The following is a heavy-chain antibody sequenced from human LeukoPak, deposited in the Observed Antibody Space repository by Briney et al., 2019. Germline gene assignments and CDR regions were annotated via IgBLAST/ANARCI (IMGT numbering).Heavy chain of an antibody. CDR1: GYTFTNYG. V-gene: IGHV1-18*01. CDR3: ARVGAYCTSTSCLDY. CDR2: ISAYNGNT. Sequence: ASVKVSCKASGYTFTNYGISWVRQAPGQGLERMGWISAYNGNTNYAQKLPGRVTMTTDTSTSTAYMELRSLTSDDTAVYYCARVGAYCTSTSCLDYWGQGTLVTVSS. D-gene: IGHD2-2*01. J-gene: IGHJ4*02.